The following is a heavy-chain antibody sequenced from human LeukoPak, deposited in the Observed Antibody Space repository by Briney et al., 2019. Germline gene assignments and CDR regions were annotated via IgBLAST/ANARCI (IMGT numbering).Heavy chain of an antibody. Sequence: SETLSLTCAVYGGSFSGYYWNWIRQPPGTGQEWMGEINHNGSTNCNPSLRSRVTISVDTSKNQFCLKLSSVTAAETAVYYCASRHDYGGLFRFEPWGQGTLVTVSS. V-gene: IGHV4-34*01. CDR1: GGSFSGYY. J-gene: IGHJ5*02. D-gene: IGHD4-23*01. CDR3: ASRHDYGGLFRFEP. CDR2: INHNGST.